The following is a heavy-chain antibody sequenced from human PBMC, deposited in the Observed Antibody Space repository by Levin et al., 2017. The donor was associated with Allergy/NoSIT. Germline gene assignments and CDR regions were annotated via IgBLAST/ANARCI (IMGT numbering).Heavy chain of an antibody. CDR3: VRSYSSGWPEGGFDP. CDR2: MHHRGST. D-gene: IGHD6-19*01. J-gene: IGHJ5*02. Sequence: SETLSLTCTVSGGSISSHYWSWIRQPPGKGLEWLGYMHHRGSTIFNPSLKSRVSTSVDTSKNQFSLKLNSVTAADTAVYYCVRSYSSGWPEGGFDPWGQGTLVTVSS. V-gene: IGHV4-59*11. CDR1: GGSISSHY.